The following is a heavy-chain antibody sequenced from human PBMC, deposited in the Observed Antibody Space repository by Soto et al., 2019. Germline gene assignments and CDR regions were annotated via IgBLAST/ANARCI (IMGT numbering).Heavy chain of an antibody. V-gene: IGHV3-72*01. Sequence: EVQLVESGGDLVQPGGSLRLSCAVSGFTFSDHYMDWVRQAPGKGLEWVGRIRNIANSYTTDYAASVKGRFTISRDDSKNSLYLQMNRLKTEDTAMYYCARRITGTPPADGGSWGQGTLVIVSS. CDR3: ARRITGTPPADGGS. J-gene: IGHJ5*02. CDR1: GFTFSDHY. D-gene: IGHD1-7*01. CDR2: IRNIANSYTT.